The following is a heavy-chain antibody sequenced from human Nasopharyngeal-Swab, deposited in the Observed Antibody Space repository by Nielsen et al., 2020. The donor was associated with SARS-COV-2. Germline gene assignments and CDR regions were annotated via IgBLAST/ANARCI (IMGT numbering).Heavy chain of an antibody. V-gene: IGHV1-46*01. CDR1: GYTFTIYY. CDR3: ARDLTVTDGDYYYYGMDV. Sequence: ASVTVSCKASGYTFTIYYIHWVRQAPGQGLEWMGLINPSGGSTSYAQKFQGRVTMTRDTSTSTVYMELSSLRSEDTAVYYCARDLTVTDGDYYYYGMDVWGQGTTVTVSS. D-gene: IGHD4-17*01. J-gene: IGHJ6*02. CDR2: INPSGGST.